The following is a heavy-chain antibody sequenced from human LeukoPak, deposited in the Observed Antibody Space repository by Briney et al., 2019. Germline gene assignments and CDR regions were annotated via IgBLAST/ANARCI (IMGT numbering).Heavy chain of an antibody. CDR3: ARSSSGYSNPFDS. D-gene: IGHD3-22*01. J-gene: IGHJ4*02. CDR2: VYYSGST. CDR1: GGSFSGYY. V-gene: IGHV4-34*01. Sequence: SETLSLTCAVYGGSFSGYYWSWIRQPPGKGLEWIGSVYYSGSTYYNPSLKSRVTISVDTSKNQFSLKMSSVTAADTAVYYCARSSSGYSNPFDSWGQGTLVTVSS.